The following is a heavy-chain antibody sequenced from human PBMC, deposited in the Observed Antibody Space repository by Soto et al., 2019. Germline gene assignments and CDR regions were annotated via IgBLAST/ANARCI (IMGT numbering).Heavy chain of an antibody. J-gene: IGHJ4*02. V-gene: IGHV3-66*01. CDR2: IYSGGST. CDR3: ARREPPDY. CDR1: GFTVSSNY. D-gene: IGHD1-26*01. Sequence: EVQLVESGGGLVQPGGSLRLSCAASGFTVSSNYMSWVRQAPGKGLEWVSVIYSGGSTYYADSVKGRFTISRDNSKNTLNLQMNSPRAEDTAVYYCARREPPDYWGQGTLVTVSS.